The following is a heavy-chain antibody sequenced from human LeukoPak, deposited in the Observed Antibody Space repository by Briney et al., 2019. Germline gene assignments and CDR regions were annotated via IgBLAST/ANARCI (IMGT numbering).Heavy chain of an antibody. D-gene: IGHD3-22*01. Sequence: ASVKVSCKASGYTFTGYSIQWVRQAPGQGLEWMGGFDPEDGETIYAQKFQGRVTMTEDTSTDTAYMELSSLRSEDTAVYYCATDIIRTYYYDSSGHYLDYWGQGTLVTVSS. CDR2: FDPEDGET. V-gene: IGHV1-24*01. J-gene: IGHJ4*02. CDR1: GYTFTGYS. CDR3: ATDIIRTYYYDSSGHYLDY.